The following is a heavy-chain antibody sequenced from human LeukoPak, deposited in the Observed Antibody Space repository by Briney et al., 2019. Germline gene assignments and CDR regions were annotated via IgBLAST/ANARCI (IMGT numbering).Heavy chain of an antibody. D-gene: IGHD5-24*01. CDR3: ARALGGWLQLTVFDY. J-gene: IGHJ4*02. CDR2: IYYSGST. Sequence: SQTLSLTCTVSGGSISSGDYYWSWIRQPPGKGLEWIAYIYYSGSTYYNPSLKSRVTISVDTSKNQFSLKLSSVTAADTAVYYCARALGGWLQLTVFDYWGQGTLVTVSS. V-gene: IGHV4-30-4*01. CDR1: GGSISSGDYY.